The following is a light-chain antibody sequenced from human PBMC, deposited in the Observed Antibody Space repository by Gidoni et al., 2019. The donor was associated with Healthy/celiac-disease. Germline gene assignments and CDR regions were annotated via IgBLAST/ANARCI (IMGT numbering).Light chain of an antibody. CDR2: GAS. CDR1: QRVSSSY. Sequence: EIVLTQSPGTLSLSPGERATLSCRASQRVSSSYLAWYQQQPGQAPRPLMYGASSRATVLPDRLSGIGCGTDFTLTTSSLEPEDFEVYYCQQYGSSPGTFGQGTKVEIK. V-gene: IGKV3-20*01. CDR3: QQYGSSPGT. J-gene: IGKJ1*01.